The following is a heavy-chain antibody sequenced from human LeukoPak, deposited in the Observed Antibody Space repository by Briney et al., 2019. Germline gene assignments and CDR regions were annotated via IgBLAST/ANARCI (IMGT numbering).Heavy chain of an antibody. V-gene: IGHV3-66*01. D-gene: IGHD5-18*01. CDR1: GLTVSSNY. CDR3: ASGYSFGFGSFDI. Sequence: GGSLRLSCAASGLTVSSNYMNWVRQAPGKGLEWVSVIYIDGHTYYADTVKGRFTISRDNSENTPYFQMNSLRAEDTAVYYCASGYSFGFGSFDIWGQGTTVTVSS. J-gene: IGHJ3*02. CDR2: IYIDGHT.